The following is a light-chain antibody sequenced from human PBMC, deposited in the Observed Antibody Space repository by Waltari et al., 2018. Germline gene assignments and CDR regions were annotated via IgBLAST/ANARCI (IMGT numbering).Light chain of an antibody. CDR3: QQSHSAPLA. Sequence: DIQMTQSPSSLSASVGDRVTITCRASRAITNYVNWYQQRPGLAPKLLIYAVSTLQGGVPTRFSGSGSGTDFTLTISSLQIEDFATYYCQQSHSAPLAFGGGTRLEI. CDR2: AVS. V-gene: IGKV1-39*01. J-gene: IGKJ4*01. CDR1: RAITNY.